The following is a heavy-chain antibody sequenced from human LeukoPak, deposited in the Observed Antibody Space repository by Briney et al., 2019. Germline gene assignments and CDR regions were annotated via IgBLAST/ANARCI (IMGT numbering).Heavy chain of an antibody. D-gene: IGHD2-21*02. CDR2: VFHAGNT. CDR1: GDSISSTNW. CDR3: ARTYCSGGDCFFSDI. V-gene: IGHV4-4*02. J-gene: IGHJ3*02. Sequence: SETLSLTCAVSGDSISSTNWWTWVRQPPGKGLEWIGEVFHAGNTNYNPSFKSRVTISVDKSKNQFSLSLSSVTGADTAVYHCARTYCSGGDCFFSDIWGQGTMVVVSS.